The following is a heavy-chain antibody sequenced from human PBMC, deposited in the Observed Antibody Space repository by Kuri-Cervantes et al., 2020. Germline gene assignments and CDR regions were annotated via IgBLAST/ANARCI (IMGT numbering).Heavy chain of an antibody. V-gene: IGHV3-30*04. CDR1: GFTFSSYA. CDR3: AKSQQLGPFFYYYYMDV. CDR2: ISYDGNNN. Sequence: GESLKISCAASGFTFSSYAIHWFRQAPGKGLEWVAIISYDGNNNFYADSVKGRFTISRDNSKNTLYLQMNSLRAEDTAVYYCAKSQQLGPFFYYYYMDVWGKGTSVTVSS. J-gene: IGHJ6*03. D-gene: IGHD6-6*01.